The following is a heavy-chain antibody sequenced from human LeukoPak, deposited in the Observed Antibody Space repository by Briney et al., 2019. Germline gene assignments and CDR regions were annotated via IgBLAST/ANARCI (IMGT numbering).Heavy chain of an antibody. Sequence: MSSEKLSFTGAVYGGSCSGYYWSWLRPPPGKGREWIGEINHSVRTNDKPSLKSRATISVDTTKNEFSLKLSSVTAADTAVYYCAREHYGGNSARWFDPWGQGTLVTVSS. V-gene: IGHV4-34*04. CDR1: GGSCSGYY. D-gene: IGHD4-23*01. CDR2: INHSVRT. CDR3: AREHYGGNSARWFDP. J-gene: IGHJ5*02.